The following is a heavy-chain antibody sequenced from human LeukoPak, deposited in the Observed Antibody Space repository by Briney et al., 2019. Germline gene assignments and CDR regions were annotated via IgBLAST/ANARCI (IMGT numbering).Heavy chain of an antibody. D-gene: IGHD2-2*01. V-gene: IGHV1-46*01. Sequence: VASVKVSCKASGYTFTSYYMHWVRQAPGQGLEWMGIINPSGGSTSYAQKFQGRVTITRNTSISTAYMELSSLRSEDTAVYYCARGPRNVGYCSSTSCHGYYYYYYMDVWGKGTTVTVSS. CDR1: GYTFTSYY. J-gene: IGHJ6*03. CDR2: INPSGGST. CDR3: ARGPRNVGYCSSTSCHGYYYYYYMDV.